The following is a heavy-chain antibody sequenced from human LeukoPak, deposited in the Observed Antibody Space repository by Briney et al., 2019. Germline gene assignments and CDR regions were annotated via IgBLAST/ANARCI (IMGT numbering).Heavy chain of an antibody. J-gene: IGHJ4*02. CDR1: GFTFSSYA. D-gene: IGHD5-24*01. CDR2: ISGSGGST. Sequence: PGGSLRLSCAASGFTFSSYAMSWVRQAPGKGLEWVSAISGSGGSTYYADSVKGRFTISRDNSKNTLYLQMNSLRAEDTAVYYCARARGDGYNRLFDYWGQGTLVTVSS. CDR3: ARARGDGYNRLFDY. V-gene: IGHV3-23*01.